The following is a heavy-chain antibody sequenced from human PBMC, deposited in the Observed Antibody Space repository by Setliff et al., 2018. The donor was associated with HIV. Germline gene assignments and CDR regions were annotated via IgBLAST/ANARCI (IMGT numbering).Heavy chain of an antibody. D-gene: IGHD6-6*01. J-gene: IGHJ6*03. Sequence: PSETLSLTCTASYATISTADYYWSWIRQPPGKGLEWIGFVSYTGTTHYNPSLKSRLTISIDTSENQFSLKLSSVTAAATAVYYCARAEQLALGDYYYMDVWGKGTTVTVSS. CDR3: ARAEQLALGDYYYMDV. V-gene: IGHV4-30-4*01. CDR2: VSYTGTT. CDR1: YATISTADYY.